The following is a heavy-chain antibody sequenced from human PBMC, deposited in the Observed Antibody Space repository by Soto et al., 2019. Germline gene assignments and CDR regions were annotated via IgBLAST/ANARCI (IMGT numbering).Heavy chain of an antibody. CDR1: GGTFSSYT. CDR2: IIPILGIA. V-gene: IGHV1-69*02. J-gene: IGHJ4*02. D-gene: IGHD2-15*01. CDR3: AVAEDIDY. Sequence: QVQLVQSGAEVKKPGSSVKVSCKASGGTFSSYTISWVRQAPGQGLEWMGRIIPILGIANYAQKFLGRVTITADKPTSTAYIGLSSLRSEDTAVYYCAVAEDIDYWGQGTLVTVSS.